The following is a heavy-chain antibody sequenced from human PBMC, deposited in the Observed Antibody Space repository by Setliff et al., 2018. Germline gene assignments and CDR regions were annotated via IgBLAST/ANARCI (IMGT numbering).Heavy chain of an antibody. J-gene: IGHJ4*02. V-gene: IGHV4-31*03. CDR3: ARDRITIFGVVIPFDY. CDR1: GGSISSGGYY. D-gene: IGHD3-3*01. CDR2: IYYSGST. Sequence: PSETLSLTCTVSGGSISSGGYYWSWIRQHPGKGLEWIGYIYYSGSTYYNPSLKSRVTISVDTSKNQFSLKLNSVTAADTAVYYCARDRITIFGVVIPFDYWGQGTLVTVS.